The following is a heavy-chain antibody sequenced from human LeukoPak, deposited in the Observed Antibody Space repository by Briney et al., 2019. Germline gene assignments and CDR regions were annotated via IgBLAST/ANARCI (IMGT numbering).Heavy chain of an antibody. V-gene: IGHV4-39*07. CDR3: ARAHCSSTSCYYYYYYYMDV. CDR1: GGSFSSSSYY. D-gene: IGHD2-2*01. Sequence: SETLSLTCTVSGGSFSSSSYYWGWIRQPPGKGLEWIGSIYYSGSTYYNPSLKSRVTISVDTSKNQFSLKLSSVTAADTAVYYCARAHCSSTSCYYYYYYYMDVWGKGTTVTVSS. J-gene: IGHJ6*03. CDR2: IYYSGST.